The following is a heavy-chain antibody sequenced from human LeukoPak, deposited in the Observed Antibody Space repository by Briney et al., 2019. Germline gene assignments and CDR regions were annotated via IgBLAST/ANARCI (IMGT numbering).Heavy chain of an antibody. V-gene: IGHV4-31*03. CDR1: GGSISSGAFY. Sequence: SETLSLTCTVSGGSISSGAFYWSWIRQHPGKGLEWIGYIYHSGSTYYNPSLKSRVTISVDTSKSQFSLKLSSVTAADTAVYYCARLPQYCSSTSCAYYYYYMDVWGQGTTVTVSS. D-gene: IGHD2-2*01. CDR2: IYHSGST. J-gene: IGHJ6*03. CDR3: ARLPQYCSSTSCAYYYYYMDV.